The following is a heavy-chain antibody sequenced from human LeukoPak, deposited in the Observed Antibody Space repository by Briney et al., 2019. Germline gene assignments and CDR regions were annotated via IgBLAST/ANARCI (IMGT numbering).Heavy chain of an antibody. CDR3: ARTLVVMAFDY. V-gene: IGHV4-61*02. CDR1: GGSISSGSYY. CDR2: IYTSGST. Sequence: PSQTLSLTCTVSGGSISSGSYYWSWIRQPAGKGLEWIGRIYTSGSTNYNPSLKRRVTISVDTSKNQFSLKLSSVTAADTAVYYCARTLVVMAFDYWGQGTLVTVSS. D-gene: IGHD3-22*01. J-gene: IGHJ4*02.